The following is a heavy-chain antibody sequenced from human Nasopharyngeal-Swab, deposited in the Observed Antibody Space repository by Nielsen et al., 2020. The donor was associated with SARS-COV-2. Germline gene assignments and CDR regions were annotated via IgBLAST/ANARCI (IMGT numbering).Heavy chain of an antibody. Sequence: SLKISCAASGFNFGSYNMHWVRQAPGKGLEWVAVLYYDGTKDFYGDSVKGRFTISRDNSKNTLYLEMNSLRPEDTAVYYCARDGLQWLVPDHWGQGTLVTVSS. CDR3: ARDGLQWLVPDH. CDR2: LYYDGTKD. D-gene: IGHD6-19*01. J-gene: IGHJ4*02. V-gene: IGHV3-33*01. CDR1: GFNFGSYN.